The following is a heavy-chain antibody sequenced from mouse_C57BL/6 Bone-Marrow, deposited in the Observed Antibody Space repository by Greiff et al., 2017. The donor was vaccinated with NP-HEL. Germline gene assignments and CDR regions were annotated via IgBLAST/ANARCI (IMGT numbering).Heavy chain of an antibody. CDR3: ARGDYGSRGIWFAY. V-gene: IGHV1-26*01. CDR1: GYTFTDYY. J-gene: IGHJ3*01. Sequence: EVQLQQSGPELVKPGASVKISCKASGYTFTDYYMNWVKQSHGKSLEWIGDINPNNGGTSYNQKFKGKATLTVDKSSSTAYMELRSLTSEDSAVYYCARGDYGSRGIWFAYWGQGTLVTVSA. D-gene: IGHD1-1*01. CDR2: INPNNGGT.